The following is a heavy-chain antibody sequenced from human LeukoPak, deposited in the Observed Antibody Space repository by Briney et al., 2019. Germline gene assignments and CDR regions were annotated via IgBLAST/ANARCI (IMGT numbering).Heavy chain of an antibody. CDR3: AKETYGGNPSPFDY. V-gene: IGHV3-33*06. J-gene: IGHJ4*02. Sequence: GGSLRLSCAASGFTFSSYGMHWVRQAPGKGLEWVAVIWYDGSNKYYADSVKGRFTISRDNSKNTLYLQMNSLRAEDTAVYYCAKETYGGNPSPFDYWGQGTLVTVSS. CDR1: GFTFSSYG. CDR2: IWYDGSNK. D-gene: IGHD4-23*01.